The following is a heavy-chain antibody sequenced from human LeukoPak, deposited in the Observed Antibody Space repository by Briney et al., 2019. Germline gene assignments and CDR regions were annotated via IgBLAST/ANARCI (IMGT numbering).Heavy chain of an antibody. CDR1: GFTFSNYA. Sequence: GGSLRLSCAVSGFTFSNYAMVWVRQAPGKGLDWVSSISAGGGVTSNADSVKGRFTISRDNSKNTLYLQMNSLRTEDTALYYCAKDTGYSSSWYFDYWGQGTLVTVSS. CDR3: AKDTGYSSSWYFDY. D-gene: IGHD6-13*01. J-gene: IGHJ4*02. CDR2: ISAGGGVT. V-gene: IGHV3-23*01.